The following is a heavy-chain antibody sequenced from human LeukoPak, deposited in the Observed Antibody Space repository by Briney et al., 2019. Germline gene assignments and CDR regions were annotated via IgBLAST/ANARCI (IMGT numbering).Heavy chain of an antibody. CDR3: ARVGTYYYDGSAYYPPYFDY. Sequence: GGSLRLSCAASGFTFSDYYMTWIRQAPGKGLEWVSYISRSSSYTSYADSVKGRFTISRDNAKNSLYLQMNSLRAEDTAVYYCARVGTYYYDGSAYYPPYFDYWGQGTLVTVSS. V-gene: IGHV3-11*06. CDR2: ISRSSSYT. J-gene: IGHJ4*02. D-gene: IGHD3-22*01. CDR1: GFTFSDYY.